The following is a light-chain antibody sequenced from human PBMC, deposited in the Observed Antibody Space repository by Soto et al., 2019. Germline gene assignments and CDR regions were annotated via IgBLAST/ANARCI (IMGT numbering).Light chain of an antibody. V-gene: IGKV1-5*01. J-gene: IGKJ1*01. Sequence: DIQLTQSPSTLSASVGDTVTISCRASESLIGWLAWYQQRPGSAPKLLIYDASSLEGAVPSRFTGDGSGTEFSLTIASRQSDGMGTYYCQQYMSYPWTFGQGAKV. CDR3: QQYMSYPWT. CDR2: DAS. CDR1: ESLIGW.